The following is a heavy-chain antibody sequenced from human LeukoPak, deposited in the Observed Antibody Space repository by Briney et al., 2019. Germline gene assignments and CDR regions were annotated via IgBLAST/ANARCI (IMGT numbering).Heavy chain of an antibody. V-gene: IGHV1-18*01. J-gene: IGHJ4*02. CDR2: IIVYNGNT. CDR1: GYAFTSVG. D-gene: IGHD3-3*01. Sequence: PGASLKVSCLTSGYAFTSVGISWVRQAPGQGLECGGWIIVYNGNTNYAQTFQGRVTLTTDTSTNTAYMELRSLSSDDTAVSYCERWSGGNTISAVGDFDYWGQGTLVTVSS. CDR3: ERWSGGNTISAVGDFDY.